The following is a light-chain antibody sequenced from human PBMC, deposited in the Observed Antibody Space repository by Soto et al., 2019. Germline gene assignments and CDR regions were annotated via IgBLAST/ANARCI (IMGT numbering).Light chain of an antibody. CDR2: AAS. J-gene: IGKJ5*01. Sequence: DIQMTQSPSSLSASVGDRVTIACRASQSISTYVNWYQHKPGNAPKLLIYAASILQTGVPSRFNCSGSGTRSTRPGSSLQPEDFAAYYCQQTYSTIPITFGQGTRRDIK. CDR1: QSISTY. V-gene: IGKV1-39*01. CDR3: QQTYSTIPIT.